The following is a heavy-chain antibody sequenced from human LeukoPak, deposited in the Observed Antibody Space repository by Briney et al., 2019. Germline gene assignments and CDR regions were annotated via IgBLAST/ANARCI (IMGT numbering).Heavy chain of an antibody. CDR3: VRQFAS. V-gene: IGHV3-48*01. CDR1: GFTFSDHI. J-gene: IGHJ4*02. Sequence: PGGSLGLSCAASGFTFSDHIMNWVRQLPGKRLEWVAYVSGSGSTVYYADSVKGRFTISRDNSKSSLYLQMNSLRVEDTALYYCVRQFASWGQGTLVTVSS. CDR2: VSGSGSTV.